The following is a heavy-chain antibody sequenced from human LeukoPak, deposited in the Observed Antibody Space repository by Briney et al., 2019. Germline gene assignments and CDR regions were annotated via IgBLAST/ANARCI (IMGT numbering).Heavy chain of an antibody. V-gene: IGHV3-73*01. CDR3: TTYRSGHY. D-gene: IGHD6-19*01. CDR1: GFTFSGSD. CDR2: ITTKPDNYAT. J-gene: IGHJ4*02. Sequence: GVSLRLSCAASGFTFSGSDIHWVRQASGKGLEWVGRITTKPDNYATAYAASVKGRFTISRDDSESKAYLQMNSLKTEDTAVYYCTTYRSGHYWGQGTLVTVSS.